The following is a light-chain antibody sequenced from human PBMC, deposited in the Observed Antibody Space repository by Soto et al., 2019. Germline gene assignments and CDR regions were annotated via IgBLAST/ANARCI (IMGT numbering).Light chain of an antibody. V-gene: IGLV2-8*01. CDR2: EVS. CDR1: SSDVGGYNY. J-gene: IGLJ2*01. CDR3: SSYAGSNNFVV. Sequence: QSALTQPPSASGSXXXSVTXXCTGTSSDVGGYNYVSWYQQHPGKAPKLMIYEVSKRPSGVPDRFSGSKSGNTASLTVSGLQAEDEADYYCSSYAGSNNFVVFGGGTKLTVL.